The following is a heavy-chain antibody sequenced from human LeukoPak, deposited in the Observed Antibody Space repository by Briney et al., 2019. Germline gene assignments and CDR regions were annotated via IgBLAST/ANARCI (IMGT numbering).Heavy chain of an antibody. CDR3: ARVPLGSYGIDY. J-gene: IGHJ4*02. D-gene: IGHD5-18*01. CDR2: INPSVGST. CDR1: GYSLTSYY. Sequence: ASVKVSCKASGYSLTSYYMHWVRQAPGQGLEWMGIINPSVGSTSCAQKLQGRVTMTRDTSTSTVYMELSSLRSEDTAVYYCARVPLGSYGIDYWGQGTLVTVSS. V-gene: IGHV1-46*04.